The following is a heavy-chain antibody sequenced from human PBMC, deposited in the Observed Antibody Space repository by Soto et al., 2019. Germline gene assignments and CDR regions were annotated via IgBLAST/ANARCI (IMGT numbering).Heavy chain of an antibody. J-gene: IGHJ4*02. V-gene: IGHV4-59*12. CDR3: ARVPNR. CDR2: IYYGGST. Sequence: TLSLTCPVSGDSISTYYWSWIRQSQGKGLEWIRFIYYGGSTYYNPSLKSRVTISVDRSKNQFSLKLSSVTAAETAVYYCARVPNRRGQGTLVTVSS. CDR1: GDSISTYY. D-gene: IGHD2-2*01.